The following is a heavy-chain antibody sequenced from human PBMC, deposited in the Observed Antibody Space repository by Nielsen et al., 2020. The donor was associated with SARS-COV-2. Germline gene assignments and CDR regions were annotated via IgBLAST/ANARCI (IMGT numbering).Heavy chain of an antibody. V-gene: IGHV4-4*02. CDR3: ARMIGYSTSSDS. J-gene: IGHJ4*02. CDR1: GDSISSQTW. D-gene: IGHD4-11*01. CDR2: IYHGGST. Sequence: SETLSLTCGVFGDSISSQTWWSWVRQPPGTGLEWIGQIYHGGSTNYNPSLRSRVAISVDKSNNQFSLKLTSLTAADTAVYYCARMIGYSTSSDSWGQGILVTVSS.